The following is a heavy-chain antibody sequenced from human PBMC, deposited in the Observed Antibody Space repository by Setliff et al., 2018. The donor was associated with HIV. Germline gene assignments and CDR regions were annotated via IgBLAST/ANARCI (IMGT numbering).Heavy chain of an antibody. CDR1: GGLITNDGYY. J-gene: IGHJ1*01. D-gene: IGHD2-15*01. CDR2: IYFNGKT. V-gene: IGHV4-31*03. CDR3: ARDPYCSGDGCFRYYQH. Sequence: KTSETLSLTCTVSGGLITNDGYYWTWIRQHPEKGLEWIGYIYFNGKTYYNPSLGGRATMSVGTSKNQSSLMLSSVTAADTAVYFCARDPYCSGDGCFRYYQHWGRGTLVTVSS.